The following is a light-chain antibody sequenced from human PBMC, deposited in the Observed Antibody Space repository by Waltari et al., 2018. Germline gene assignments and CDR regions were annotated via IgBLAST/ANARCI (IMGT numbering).Light chain of an antibody. J-gene: IGKJ1*01. V-gene: IGKV1-9*01. Sequence: IQLTQSPSSLSASVGDRVTITCRASPGISNYLAWYQQKPGKAPTLLIYAASTLQSGVPSRFSGSGSGTDFTLTISSLQPEDFATYCCQQLNSYQWTFGQGTKVEIK. CDR2: AAS. CDR3: QQLNSYQWT. CDR1: PGISNY.